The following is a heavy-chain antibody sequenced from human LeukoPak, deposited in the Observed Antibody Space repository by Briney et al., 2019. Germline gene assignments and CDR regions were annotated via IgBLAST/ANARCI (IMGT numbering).Heavy chain of an antibody. V-gene: IGHV1-2*02. CDR1: GYTFTGYY. D-gene: IGHD3-9*01. J-gene: IGHJ3*01. CDR2: INPNSGDT. CDR3: AREATGDGFEL. Sequence: VASVKVSCKASGYTFTGYYMHWVRQAPGQGLEWMGWINPNSGDTNYAQNLQGRVTMTRDTPISTAYMEVSRLRSDDTAVYYCAREATGDGFELWGQGTMVTVSS.